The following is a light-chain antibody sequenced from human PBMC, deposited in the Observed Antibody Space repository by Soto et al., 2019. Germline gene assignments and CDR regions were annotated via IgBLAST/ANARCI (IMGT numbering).Light chain of an antibody. V-gene: IGKV1-39*01. Sequence: DIQMTQSPSSVSASVGDRVSITCRAGQPIYSYVNWYQQKPGKAPKLLIFTASNLQSGAPPRFSGSGFGTDFTLTISSVQPDDFATSSCQQTHTTPHTFGQGTKVEVK. CDR1: QPIYSY. CDR3: QQTHTTPHT. J-gene: IGKJ1*01. CDR2: TAS.